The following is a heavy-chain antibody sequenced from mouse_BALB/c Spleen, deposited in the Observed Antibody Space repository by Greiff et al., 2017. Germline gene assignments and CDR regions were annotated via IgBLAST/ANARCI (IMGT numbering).Heavy chain of an antibody. CDR1: GFAFSSYD. CDR3: ARDGYYAFDY. CDR2: ISSGGGST. D-gene: IGHD2-3*01. J-gene: IGHJ2*01. V-gene: IGHV5-12-1*01. Sequence: EVKLQESGGGLVKPGGSLKLSCAASGFAFSSYDMSWVRQTPEKRLEWVAYISSGGGSTYYPDTVKGRFTISRDNAKNTLYLQMSSLKSEDTAMYYCARDGYYAFDYWGQGTTLTVSS.